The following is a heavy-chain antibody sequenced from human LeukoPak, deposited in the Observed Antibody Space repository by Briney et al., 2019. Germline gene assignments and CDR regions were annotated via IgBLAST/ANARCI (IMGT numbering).Heavy chain of an antibody. CDR1: GYSFTSYW. Sequence: GESLKISCKGSGYSFTSYWIGWVRQMPGKGLEWMGIIYPGDSDTRYSPSFQGQVTTSADKSISTAYLQWSSLKASDTAMYYCARHGVVATIVGLNYYYYYYMDVWGKGTTVTVSS. CDR2: IYPGDSDT. V-gene: IGHV5-51*01. D-gene: IGHD5-12*01. CDR3: ARHGVVATIVGLNYYYYYYMDV. J-gene: IGHJ6*03.